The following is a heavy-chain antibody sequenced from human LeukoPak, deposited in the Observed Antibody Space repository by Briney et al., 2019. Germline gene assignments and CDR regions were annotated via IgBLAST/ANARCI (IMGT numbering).Heavy chain of an antibody. J-gene: IGHJ4*02. CDR3: ARGYSSGWYVDY. D-gene: IGHD6-19*01. CDR2: IIPIFGIA. Sequence: SVKVSCKASGGTFSSYAISWVRQAPGQGLEWMGRIIPIFGIANYAQKFQGRVTITADKSTSTAYMELSSLRSEDTAVYYCARGYSSGWYVDYWGQGTLVTVSS. CDR1: GGTFSSYA. V-gene: IGHV1-69*04.